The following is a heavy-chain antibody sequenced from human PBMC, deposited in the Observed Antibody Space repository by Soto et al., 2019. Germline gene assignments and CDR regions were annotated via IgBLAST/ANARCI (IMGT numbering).Heavy chain of an antibody. V-gene: IGHV1-69*13. CDR1: GVTFRNYG. J-gene: IGHJ6*02. D-gene: IGHD2-15*01. CDR3: GRYCSGGSCHTLDYYGMDV. CDR2: IIPVFGTT. Sequence: SVKVSCKASGVTFRNYGIGWVRQAPGQGLGWMGGIIPVFGTTNYAQKFQGRVTITADESTSTAYIEVSSLRSEDTAMFYCGRYCSGGSCHTLDYYGMDVWGQGTTVTVSS.